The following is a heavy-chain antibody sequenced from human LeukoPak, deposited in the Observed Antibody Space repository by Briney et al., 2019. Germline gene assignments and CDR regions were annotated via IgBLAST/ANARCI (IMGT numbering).Heavy chain of an antibody. V-gene: IGHV1-2*02. J-gene: IGHJ4*02. CDR1: XXXFXXXX. Sequence: GASXXXXXKASXXXFXXXXMHWVRQAPGQGLEWMGWINPNSGGTNYAQKFQGRVTMTRDTSISTAYMELSRLRSDDTAVYYCARDTVVTVPTYYFDYWGQGTLVTVSS. D-gene: IGHD2-15*01. CDR2: INPNSGGT. CDR3: ARDTVVTVPTYYFDY.